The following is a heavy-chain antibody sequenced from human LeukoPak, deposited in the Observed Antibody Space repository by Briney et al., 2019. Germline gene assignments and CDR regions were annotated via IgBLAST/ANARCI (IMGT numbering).Heavy chain of an antibody. D-gene: IGHD2-2*01. J-gene: IGHJ4*02. V-gene: IGHV3-48*03. CDR3: ARDERAHCSSTSCYDGYFDY. CDR2: ISSSGSTI. CDR1: GFTFSSYE. Sequence: GGSLRLSCAASGFTFSSYEMNWVRQAPGKGLEWVSYISSSGSTIYYADSVKGRFTISRDNAKNSLYLQMNSLRAEDTAVYYCARDERAHCSSTSCYDGYFDYWGQGTLVTVSS.